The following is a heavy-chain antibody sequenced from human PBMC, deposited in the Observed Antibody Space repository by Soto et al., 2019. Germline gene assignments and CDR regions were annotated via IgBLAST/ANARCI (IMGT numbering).Heavy chain of an antibody. V-gene: IGHV2-5*02. Sequence: QITVKESSPTLVKPTQTLTLTCTFSGFSLSNIGEGVGWIRQPPGKALEWLALIYWGDDKRYNSSLKTRLTSTKDTSKNQVVLTVANMDPADTGTYYCAYMAHANGWQIIEYWGQGTLVTVSS. J-gene: IGHJ4*02. D-gene: IGHD6-19*01. CDR2: IYWGDDK. CDR1: GFSLSNIGEG. CDR3: AYMAHANGWQIIEY.